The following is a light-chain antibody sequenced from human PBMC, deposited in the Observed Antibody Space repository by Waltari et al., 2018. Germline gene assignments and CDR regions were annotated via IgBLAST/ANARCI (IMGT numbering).Light chain of an antibody. V-gene: IGKV3-20*01. CDR3: QQYSTSPLT. CDR2: AAS. Sequence: EIVLTQSPGTLSLSPGERATLSCRGSQRVSSTFLTWYPQKPGQAPRLLIYAASGRAPGIPGRFSGSGSETDFTLTISRLEPEDFAVYYCQQYSTSPLTFGGGTKVEIK. CDR1: QRVSSTF. J-gene: IGKJ4*01.